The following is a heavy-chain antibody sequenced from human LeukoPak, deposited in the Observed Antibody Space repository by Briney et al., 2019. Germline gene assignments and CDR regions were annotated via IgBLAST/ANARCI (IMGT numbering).Heavy chain of an antibody. CDR1: VFTFSRLA. V-gene: IGHV3-64*01. J-gene: IGHJ4*02. D-gene: IGHD1-26*01. CDR3: AREGSTQAFDY. CDR2: NSSYGDST. Sequence: GGSLGLFCAASVFTFSRLAIHWASQASGKGLEYVSTNSSYGDSTYHANAVKGRLTISRDDSKHTLYLQKGSLRAEDVAVYYCAREGSTQAFDYWGQGTRVTVSS.